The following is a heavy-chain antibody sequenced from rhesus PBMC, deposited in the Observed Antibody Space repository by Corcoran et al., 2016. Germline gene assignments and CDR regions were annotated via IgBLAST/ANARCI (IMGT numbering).Heavy chain of an antibody. V-gene: IGHV4-173*01. CDR3: ARNGKPTFDY. CDR2: SYGSGGST. Sequence: QLQLQESGPGLVKPSETLSLTCAVSGGSISSNYWSWIRQPPGKGLEWIGRSYGSGGSTDYHPSLESRVTISTDTSKNQFSLKLSSVTAADTAVYYCARNGKPTFDYWGQGVLVTVSS. CDR1: GGSISSNY. J-gene: IGHJ4*01. D-gene: IGHD3S6*01.